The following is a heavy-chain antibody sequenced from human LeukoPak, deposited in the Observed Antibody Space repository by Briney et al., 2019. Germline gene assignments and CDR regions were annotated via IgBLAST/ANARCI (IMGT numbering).Heavy chain of an antibody. Sequence: GGSLRLSCAASGFTFSSYAMSWVRQAPGKELEWVSAISGSGGSTYYADSVKGRFTISRDNSRDTLYLQMNSLRAEDTAVYYCAKGYYDYVWGSYYFDYWGQGTLVTVSS. V-gene: IGHV3-23*01. CDR1: GFTFSSYA. CDR2: ISGSGGST. J-gene: IGHJ4*02. D-gene: IGHD3-16*01. CDR3: AKGYYDYVWGSYYFDY.